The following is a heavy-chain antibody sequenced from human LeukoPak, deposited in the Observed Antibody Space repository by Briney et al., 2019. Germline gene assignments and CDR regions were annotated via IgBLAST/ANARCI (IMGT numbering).Heavy chain of an antibody. CDR2: ISSSSSTI. CDR3: ARLLRFPNDAFDI. J-gene: IGHJ3*02. CDR1: GFTFSSYS. D-gene: IGHD3-3*01. V-gene: IGHV3-48*04. Sequence: GGSLRLSCAASGFTFSSYSMNWVRQAPGKGLEWVSYISSSSSTIYYADSVKGRVTISRDNAKNSLYLQMNSLRAEDTAVYYCARLLRFPNDAFDIWGQGTMVTVSS.